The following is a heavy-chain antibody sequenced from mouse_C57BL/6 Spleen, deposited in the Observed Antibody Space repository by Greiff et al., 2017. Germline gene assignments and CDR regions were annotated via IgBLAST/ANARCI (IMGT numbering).Heavy chain of an antibody. CDR2: ISSGSSTI. J-gene: IGHJ2*01. CDR1: GFTFSDYG. D-gene: IGHD1-1*01. Sequence: EVMLVESGGGLVKPGGSLKLSCAASGFTFSDYGMHWVRQAPEKGLEWVAYISSGSSTIYYADTVKGRFTISRDNAKNTLFLQMTSLRSEDTAMYYCARRALITTVVAYYFDYWGQGTTLTVSS. CDR3: ARRALITTVVAYYFDY. V-gene: IGHV5-17*01.